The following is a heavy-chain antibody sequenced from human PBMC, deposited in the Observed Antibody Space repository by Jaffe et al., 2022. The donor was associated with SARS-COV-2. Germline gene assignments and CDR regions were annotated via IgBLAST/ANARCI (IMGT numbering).Heavy chain of an antibody. CDR3: VKDHAPGDVYYYGMDV. CDR2: INSNGGST. Sequence: EMQLVESGGGLVQPGGSLRLSCSASGFTFNSYTMHWVRQAPGKGLESVSSINSNGGSTDYADSVKGRFTISRDNSENTLYLQVSSLRPDDTAVYYCVKDHAPGDVYYYGMDVWGQGTTVTVSS. J-gene: IGHJ6*02. D-gene: IGHD2-2*01. CDR1: GFTFNSYT. V-gene: IGHV3-64D*09.